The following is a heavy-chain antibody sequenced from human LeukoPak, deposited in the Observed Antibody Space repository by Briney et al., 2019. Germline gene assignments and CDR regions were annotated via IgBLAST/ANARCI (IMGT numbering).Heavy chain of an antibody. CDR2: INSDGSST. V-gene: IGHV3-74*01. CDR3: ARDRNAARTPYYFDN. CDR1: GFTFSSYW. Sequence: PGGSLRLSCAASGFTFSSYWMHWVRQAPGKGLVWVSRINSDGSSTSYADSVKGRFTISRDNAKNTLYLQMNSLGADDTAIYYCARDRNAARTPYYFDNWGQGTLVTVSS. D-gene: IGHD1-1*01. J-gene: IGHJ4*02.